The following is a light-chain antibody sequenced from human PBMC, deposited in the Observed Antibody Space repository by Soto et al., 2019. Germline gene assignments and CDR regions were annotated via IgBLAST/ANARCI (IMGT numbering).Light chain of an antibody. CDR2: DVS. J-gene: IGLJ1*01. CDR3: CSYTTSNTRQIV. Sequence: QSALTQPASVSGSPGQSIAISCTGTSRDVGAYDFVSWYQQHPDKAPKLLIYDVSNRPSGVSNRFSGSKSGNTASLTISGLQPEDEADYYCCSYTTSNTRQIVLGTGTKVTVL. CDR1: SRDVGAYDF. V-gene: IGLV2-14*03.